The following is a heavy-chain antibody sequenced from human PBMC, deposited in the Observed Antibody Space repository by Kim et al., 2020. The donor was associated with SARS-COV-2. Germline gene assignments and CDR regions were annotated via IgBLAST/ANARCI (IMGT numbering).Heavy chain of an antibody. Sequence: ASVKVSCKASGYTFTNYAINWVRQAPGQGLEWIGWINTYTGNSTFAQGFTGRFVFSLDTSVSTTSLQLTSLKPEDTAVFYCARVSGLYYYGLDVWGQGTTVTVSS. CDR3: ARVSGLYYYGLDV. D-gene: IGHD6-25*01. CDR2: INTYTGNS. CDR1: GYTFTNYA. J-gene: IGHJ6*02. V-gene: IGHV7-4-1*02.